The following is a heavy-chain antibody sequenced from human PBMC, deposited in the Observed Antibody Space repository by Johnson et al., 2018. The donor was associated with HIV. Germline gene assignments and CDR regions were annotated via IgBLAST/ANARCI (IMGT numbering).Heavy chain of an antibody. CDR3: AREGRRDAFDI. Sequence: VQVVESGGGLVQPGGSLRLSCAASGFTFSSYWMHWVRQAPGKGLVWVSRINSDGSSTSYADSVKGRFTISSDNAKNTLDLQMNSLRAEDTAVYYCAREGRRDAFDIWGQGTMVTVSS. J-gene: IGHJ3*02. CDR1: GFTFSSYW. CDR2: INSDGSST. V-gene: IGHV3-74*01.